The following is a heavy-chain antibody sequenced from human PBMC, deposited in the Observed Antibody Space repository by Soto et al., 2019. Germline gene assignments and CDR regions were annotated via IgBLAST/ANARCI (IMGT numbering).Heavy chain of an antibody. Sequence: QVHLQESGPGLVKPSGTLSLTCAVSGASISSINWWAWVRQPPGKGLEWIGEISHSGTTNYNPSLKSRVTISVDKSKNQFSLKLSSITAADTAVYYCARGRQWVRSRISVPAGLDYWGQGTLVIVSS. V-gene: IGHV4-4*02. J-gene: IGHJ4*02. CDR1: GASISSINW. CDR3: ARGRQWVRSRISVPAGLDY. CDR2: ISHSGTT. D-gene: IGHD6-19*01.